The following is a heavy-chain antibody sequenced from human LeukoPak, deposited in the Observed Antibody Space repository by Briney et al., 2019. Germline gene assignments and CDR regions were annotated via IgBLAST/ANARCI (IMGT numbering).Heavy chain of an antibody. Sequence: PGGSLRLSCAASGFTFSSYAMHWVRQAPGKGLEWVAVISYDGSNKYYADSVKGRFTISRDNSKNTLYLQINSLRAEDTAVYYCARDSDDILTGYANEPSSSYFDYWGQGTLVTVSS. CDR3: ARDSDDILTGYANEPSSSYFDY. J-gene: IGHJ4*02. D-gene: IGHD3-9*01. CDR1: GFTFSSYA. CDR2: ISYDGSNK. V-gene: IGHV3-30-3*01.